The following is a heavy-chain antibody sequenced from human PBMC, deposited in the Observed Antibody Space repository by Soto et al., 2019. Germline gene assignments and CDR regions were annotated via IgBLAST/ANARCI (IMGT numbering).Heavy chain of an antibody. V-gene: IGHV4-59*02. CDR3: ARAQYNWNTYGMDV. CDR2: IYNSAGT. D-gene: IGHD1-20*01. CDR1: GGSVSSYY. Sequence: PSETLSLTCTVSGGSVSSYYWSWIRQPPGKGLEWIGYIYNSAGTNYNPSLKSRVSISVDTSKDQFSLTLTSVTAADTAVYYCARAQYNWNTYGMDVWGRGTPVTVSS. J-gene: IGHJ6*02.